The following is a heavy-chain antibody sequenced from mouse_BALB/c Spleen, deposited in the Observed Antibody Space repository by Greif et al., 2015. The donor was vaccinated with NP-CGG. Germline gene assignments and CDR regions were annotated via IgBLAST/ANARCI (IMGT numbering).Heavy chain of an antibody. CDR1: GFSLTGYG. Sequence: VKLVESGPGLVAPSQSLSITCTVSGFSLTGYGVNWVRQPPGKGLEWLGMIWGDGSTDYNSALKSRLSISRDNSKSQVFLKMNSLQTDDTARYDCVRRYYGNYVYAMDYWGQGTSVTVSS. J-gene: IGHJ4*01. V-gene: IGHV2-6-7*01. CDR2: IWGDGST. D-gene: IGHD2-1*01. CDR3: VRRYYGNYVYAMDY.